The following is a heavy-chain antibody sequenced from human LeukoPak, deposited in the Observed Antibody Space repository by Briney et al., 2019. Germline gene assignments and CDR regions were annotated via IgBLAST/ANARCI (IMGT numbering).Heavy chain of an antibody. V-gene: IGHV1-18*01. J-gene: IGHJ4*02. CDR3: ARAHSSGWYPPLDY. Sequence: GASVKVSCKASGYTFTSYGISWVRQAPGQGLEWMGWISAYSGNTNYAQKLQDRVTMTTDTSTSTAYMELRSLRSDDTAVYYCARAHSSGWYPPLDYWGQGTLVTVSS. CDR1: GYTFTSYG. CDR2: ISAYSGNT. D-gene: IGHD6-19*01.